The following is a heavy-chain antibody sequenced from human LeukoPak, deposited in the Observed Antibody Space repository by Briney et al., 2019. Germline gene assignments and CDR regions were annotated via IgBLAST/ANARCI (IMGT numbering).Heavy chain of an antibody. V-gene: IGHV4-59*08. CDR2: IYYSGST. CDR3: ASSYSSGWYDAFDI. Sequence: SETLSLTCTVSGGSVNSYYWSWIRQPPGKGLEWIGYIYYSGSTNYNPSLKSRVTISVDTSKNQFSLKLSSVTAADTAVYYCASSYSSGWYDAFDIWGQGTMVTVSS. J-gene: IGHJ3*02. D-gene: IGHD6-19*01. CDR1: GGSVNSYY.